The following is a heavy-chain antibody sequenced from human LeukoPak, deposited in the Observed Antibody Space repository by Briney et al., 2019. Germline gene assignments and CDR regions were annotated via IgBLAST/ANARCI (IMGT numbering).Heavy chain of an antibody. D-gene: IGHD2-21*01. CDR3: ARERAYYHDNRGFWDFDP. CDR2: ISGSGGST. CDR1: GFTFSSYA. V-gene: IGHV3-23*01. J-gene: IGHJ5*02. Sequence: PGGSLRLSCAASGFTFSSYAMSWVRQAPGKGLEWVSAISGSGGSTYYADSVKGRFTISRDNSKNTLYLQMNSLTVADTAVYYCARERAYYHDNRGFWDFDPWGQGTRVTVSS.